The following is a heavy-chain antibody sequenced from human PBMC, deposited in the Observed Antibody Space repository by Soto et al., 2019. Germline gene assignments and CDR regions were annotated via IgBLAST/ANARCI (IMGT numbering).Heavy chain of an antibody. Sequence: SETLSLTCTVSGGSISSGGYYWSWIRQHPGKGLEWIGYIYYSGSTYYNPSLKSRVTISVDTSKNQFSLKLSSVTAADTAVYYCARDKGYDFWSGPNEYYYYGMDVWGQGTTVTVSS. CDR3: ARDKGYDFWSGPNEYYYYGMDV. J-gene: IGHJ6*02. CDR2: IYYSGST. CDR1: GGSISSGGYY. D-gene: IGHD3-3*01. V-gene: IGHV4-31*03.